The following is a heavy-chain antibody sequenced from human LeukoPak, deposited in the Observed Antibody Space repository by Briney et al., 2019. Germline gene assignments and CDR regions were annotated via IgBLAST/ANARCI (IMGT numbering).Heavy chain of an antibody. Sequence: GGSLRLSCAASGFTFSSYWMSWVRPAPGKGLEGVAVISYDGSNKYYADSVKGRFTISRDNSKNTLYLQMNSLRAEDTAVYYCARQRRDEYSSSGAQGEFDPWGQGTLVTVSS. J-gene: IGHJ5*02. CDR2: ISYDGSNK. CDR1: GFTFSSYW. D-gene: IGHD6-6*01. CDR3: ARQRRDEYSSSGAQGEFDP. V-gene: IGHV3-30*03.